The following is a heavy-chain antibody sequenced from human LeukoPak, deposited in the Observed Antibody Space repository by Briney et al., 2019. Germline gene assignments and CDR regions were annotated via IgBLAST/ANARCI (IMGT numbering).Heavy chain of an antibody. CDR1: GASITSDY. J-gene: IGHJ4*02. V-gene: IGHV4-59*01. CDR2: IYYSGST. Sequence: SETLSLTCTVSGASITSDYWSWIRQPPGKGLQWIGFIYYSGSTNYNPSLKSRVTISVDTSKNQISLKLSSVTAADTAVYYCARDSGSFSNDYWGQGTLVTVSS. CDR3: ARDSGSFSNDY. D-gene: IGHD1-26*01.